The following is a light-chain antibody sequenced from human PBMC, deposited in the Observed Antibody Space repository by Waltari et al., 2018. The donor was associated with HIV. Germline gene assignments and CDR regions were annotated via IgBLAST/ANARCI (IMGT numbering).Light chain of an antibody. CDR1: QSVLYSSNKKTY. CDR3: QQYYSNPLT. J-gene: IGKJ4*01. CDR2: CAS. V-gene: IGKV4-1*01. Sequence: DIVMTQSPGSLAVSLGERATINCKASQSVLYSSNKKTYIAWYQQKGRQPPKLLISCASKRESGVPDRFSGSGSGTNFTLTISSLQADDVAVYYCQQYYSNPLTFGGGTKVEIK.